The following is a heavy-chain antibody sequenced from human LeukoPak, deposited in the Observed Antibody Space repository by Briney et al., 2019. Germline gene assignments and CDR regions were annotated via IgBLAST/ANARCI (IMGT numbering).Heavy chain of an antibody. CDR2: INSDGSST. J-gene: IGHJ3*02. Sequence: GGYLRLSCAASGFTFSSYWMHWVRQAPGKGLVWVSRINSDGSSTSYADSVKGRFTISRDNAKNTLYLQMNSLRAEDTAVYYCARLKLPSDAFDIWGHGTMVTVSS. CDR1: GFTFSSYW. V-gene: IGHV3-74*01. CDR3: ARLKLPSDAFDI. D-gene: IGHD2-15*01.